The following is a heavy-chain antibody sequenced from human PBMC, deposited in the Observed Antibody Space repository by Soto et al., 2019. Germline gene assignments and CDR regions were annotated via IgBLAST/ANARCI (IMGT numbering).Heavy chain of an antibody. CDR2: ISGSGGST. CDR3: AKDEGATVTYFDY. J-gene: IGHJ4*02. D-gene: IGHD4-17*01. V-gene: IGHV3-23*01. Sequence: GGSLRLSCTASGVTFSSYAMSWVRQAPGKGLEWVSAISGSGGSTYYADSVKGRFTISRDNSKNTLYLQMNSLRAEDTAVYYCAKDEGATVTYFDYWGQGTLVTVSS. CDR1: GVTFSSYA.